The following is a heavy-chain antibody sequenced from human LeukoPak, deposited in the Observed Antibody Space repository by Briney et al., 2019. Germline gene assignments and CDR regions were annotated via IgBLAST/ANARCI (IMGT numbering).Heavy chain of an antibody. CDR2: INWNGGST. D-gene: IGHD2-2*01. Sequence: PGGSLRLSCAASGFTFDDYGMSWVRQAPGKGLEWVSGINWNGGSTGYADSVKGRFTISRDNAKNSLYLQINSLRAEDTAVYYCARDDCSSTSCYRPFDYWGQGTLVTVSS. V-gene: IGHV3-20*04. J-gene: IGHJ4*02. CDR3: ARDDCSSTSCYRPFDY. CDR1: GFTFDDYG.